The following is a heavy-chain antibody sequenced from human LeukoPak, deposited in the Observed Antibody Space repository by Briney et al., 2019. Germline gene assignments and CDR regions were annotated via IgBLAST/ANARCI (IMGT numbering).Heavy chain of an antibody. V-gene: IGHV4-31*01. Sequence: TLSLTCTVSGVSISSGGYYWGWLRQHRGKGLEWIGYIYYSGSPYYNPSLKSLLTISVHTSNNQFSLKLGSVTAADTAVYYCARVGDESGGSCPFDLWGQGTLVTVSS. D-gene: IGHD2-15*01. CDR1: GVSISSGGYY. J-gene: IGHJ5*02. CDR3: ARVGDESGGSCPFDL. CDR2: IYYSGSP.